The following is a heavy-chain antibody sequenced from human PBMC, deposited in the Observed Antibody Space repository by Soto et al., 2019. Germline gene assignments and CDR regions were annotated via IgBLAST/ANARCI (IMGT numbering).Heavy chain of an antibody. CDR1: GYGFTSYW. Sequence: GESLKISCKGSGYGFTSYWIAWVRQMPGRGLEWMGIIYPGDSDARYSPSFQGQVTISADKSISTAYLQWSRLKASDTAMYYCARPRSGSYRLDYYGMDVGGQGTTVTVSS. V-gene: IGHV5-51*01. J-gene: IGHJ6*02. CDR3: ARPRSGSYRLDYYGMDV. CDR2: IYPGDSDA. D-gene: IGHD3-10*01.